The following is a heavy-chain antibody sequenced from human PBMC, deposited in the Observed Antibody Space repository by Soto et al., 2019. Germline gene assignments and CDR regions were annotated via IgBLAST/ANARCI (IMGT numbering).Heavy chain of an antibody. CDR2: FYYSGST. Sequence: QLQLQESGPGLVKPSETLSLTCTVSGGSINNSSYSWGWIRQPPGKGLEWIGTFYYSGSTYYNPCLTSRVTISVDASRNHFSLKLSSVTAADTAVYYCARLHGYCISTSCYGYYAMDVWGQGTTVTVSS. D-gene: IGHD2-2*01. V-gene: IGHV4-39*02. CDR3: ARLHGYCISTSCYGYYAMDV. J-gene: IGHJ6*02. CDR1: GGSINNSSYS.